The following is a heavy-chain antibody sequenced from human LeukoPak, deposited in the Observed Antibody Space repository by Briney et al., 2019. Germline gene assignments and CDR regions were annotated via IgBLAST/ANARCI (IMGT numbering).Heavy chain of an antibody. J-gene: IGHJ4*02. CDR3: ARGYYGSGNYSDY. CDR2: IYHSGTT. Sequence: SETLSLTCAVSGGSISSGDYSWNWIRQPPGKGLEWIGSIYHSGTTYYNPSLKSRVTISVDRSKNQFSLKLSSVTAADTAVYYCARGYYGSGNYSDYWGQGTLVTVSP. CDR1: GGSISSGDYS. D-gene: IGHD3-10*01. V-gene: IGHV4-30-2*01.